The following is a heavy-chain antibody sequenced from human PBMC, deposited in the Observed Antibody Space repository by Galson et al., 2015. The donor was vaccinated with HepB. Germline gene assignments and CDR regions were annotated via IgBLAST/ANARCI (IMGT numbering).Heavy chain of an antibody. J-gene: IGHJ4*02. Sequence: SLRLSCAASGFTFSTYSMNRVRQAPGKGLEWVPSISSSGTYIYYADSVKGRFTISRDNAKNSLYLQMNSLRAEDTAVYYCARGLIGSEDYWGQGTLVTVSS. V-gene: IGHV3-21*01. CDR3: ARGLIGSEDY. D-gene: IGHD1-14*01. CDR1: GFTFSTYS. CDR2: ISSSGTYI.